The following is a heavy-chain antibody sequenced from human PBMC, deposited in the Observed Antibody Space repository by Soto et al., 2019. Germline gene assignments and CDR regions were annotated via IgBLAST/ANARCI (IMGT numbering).Heavy chain of an antibody. CDR3: AKRPASINTFDY. CDR1: GFTFSNYA. Sequence: EVQLLDSGGGLVQPGGSLRLSCAASGFTFSNYAMSWVLQAPGKGLEWVSTISGNGGSTYYADSVKGRFTISRDNSKNMLFLQINSLRDDDSAVYYCAKRPASINTFDYWGQGTPVTVSS. V-gene: IGHV3-23*01. J-gene: IGHJ4*02. D-gene: IGHD2-2*01. CDR2: ISGNGGST.